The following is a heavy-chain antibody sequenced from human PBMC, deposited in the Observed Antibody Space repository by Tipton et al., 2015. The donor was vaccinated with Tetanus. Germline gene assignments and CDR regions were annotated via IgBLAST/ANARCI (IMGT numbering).Heavy chain of an antibody. V-gene: IGHV4-30-2*01. D-gene: IGHD3-10*01. CDR1: GGSISSGGYS. Sequence: TLSLTCAVSGGSISSGGYSWSWIRQPPGKGLEWIGYIYHSGSTYYNPSLKSRVTISVDRSKNQFSLKLSSVTAADTAVYYCARGFGDLGYYFDYWGQGTLVTVSS. CDR2: IYHSGST. CDR3: ARGFGDLGYYFDY. J-gene: IGHJ4*02.